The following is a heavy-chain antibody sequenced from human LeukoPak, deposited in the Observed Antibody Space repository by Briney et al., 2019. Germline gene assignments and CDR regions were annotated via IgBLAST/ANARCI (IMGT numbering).Heavy chain of an antibody. D-gene: IGHD3-22*01. CDR1: DGSIINNNHY. CDR2: ISYSGGT. Sequence: ETLSLTCTVSDGSIINNNHYWGWPRQPPGKGVEWIGRISYSGGTTYNPSLRSRVTISVDKSKNQFSLKVNSVTAADTAVYYCAREVEYYDSSGYRPHAFDIWGQGTLVTVSS. J-gene: IGHJ3*02. V-gene: IGHV4-39*02. CDR3: AREVEYYDSSGYRPHAFDI.